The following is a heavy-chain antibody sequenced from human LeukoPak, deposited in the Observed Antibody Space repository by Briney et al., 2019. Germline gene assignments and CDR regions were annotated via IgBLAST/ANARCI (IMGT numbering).Heavy chain of an antibody. CDR2: IYHSGST. CDR3: ARGGRIDYGDYSDAFDI. J-gene: IGHJ3*02. CDR1: GGSFSGYY. D-gene: IGHD4-17*01. Sequence: SETLSLTCAVYGGSFSGYYWSWIRQPPGKGLEWIGYIYHSGSTYYNPSLKSRVTISVDRSKNQFSLKLSSVTAADTAVYYCARGGRIDYGDYSDAFDIWGQGTMVTVSS. V-gene: IGHV4-34*01.